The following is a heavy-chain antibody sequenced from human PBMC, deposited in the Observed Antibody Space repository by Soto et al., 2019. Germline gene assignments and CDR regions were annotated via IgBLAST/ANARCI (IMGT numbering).Heavy chain of an antibody. CDR2: IKQDGSDK. Sequence: PGGSLRLSCAASGFTFSSYWMSWVRQAPGKGLEWVANIKQDGSDKSYVDSVKGRFTISRDNAKNSLYLQMNSLRAEDTAVYYCARVGSGYYYDAFDIWGQGTMVTVS. J-gene: IGHJ3*02. D-gene: IGHD3-22*01. CDR1: GFTFSSYW. V-gene: IGHV3-7*01. CDR3: ARVGSGYYYDAFDI.